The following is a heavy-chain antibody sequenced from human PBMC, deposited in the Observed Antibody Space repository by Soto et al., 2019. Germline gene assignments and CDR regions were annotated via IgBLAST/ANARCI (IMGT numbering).Heavy chain of an antibody. CDR1: GFTFSSYE. CDR3: ARPYYYYDSSGKDY. CDR2: ISSTGSTI. J-gene: IGHJ4*02. Sequence: GGSLRLSCAASGFTFSSYEMSWVRQAPGKGLEWVSYISSTGSTIYYADSVKGRFTISRDNAKNSLYLQMNSLRAEDTAVYYCARPYYYYDSSGKDYWGQGTLVTVSS. V-gene: IGHV3-48*03. D-gene: IGHD3-22*01.